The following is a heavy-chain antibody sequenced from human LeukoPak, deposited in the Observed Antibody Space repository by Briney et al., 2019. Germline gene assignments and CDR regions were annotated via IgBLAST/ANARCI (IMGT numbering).Heavy chain of an antibody. CDR2: IIPILGIA. D-gene: IGHD3-10*01. CDR1: GGTFSSYA. V-gene: IGHV1-69*04. Sequence: ASVKVSFKASGGTFSSYAISWVRQAPGQGLEWMGRIIPILGIANHAQKFQGRVTITADKSTSTAYMELSSLRSEDTAVYYCAREYYYGSGSQMGFDYWGQGTLVTVSS. J-gene: IGHJ4*02. CDR3: AREYYYGSGSQMGFDY.